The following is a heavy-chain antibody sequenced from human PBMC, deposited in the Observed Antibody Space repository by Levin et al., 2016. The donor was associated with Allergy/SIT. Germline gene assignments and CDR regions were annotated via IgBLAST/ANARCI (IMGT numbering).Heavy chain of an antibody. D-gene: IGHD1-26*01. CDR3: TRHGGSTEGALGY. Sequence: SETLSLTCVVSGGSISRSNWWSWVRQSPGKGLEWLGEIYHSGSTNYNPSLKSRITISVDTSRNQFSLKLSSVTAADTAVYYCTRHGGSTEGALGYWGQGTLVTVSS. J-gene: IGHJ4*02. CDR1: GGSISRSNW. CDR2: IYHSGST. V-gene: IGHV4-4*02.